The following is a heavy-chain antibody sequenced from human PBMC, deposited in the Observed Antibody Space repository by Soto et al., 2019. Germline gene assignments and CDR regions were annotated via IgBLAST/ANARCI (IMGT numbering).Heavy chain of an antibody. Sequence: QVQLVESGGGVVQPGRSLRLSCAASGFTFSSYGMHWVRQAPGKGLEWVAVVSYDGNNEYYADSVKDRFTNSRDNSKNTLYLQMNGLRAEDTAMYYCAKTITTPAVSSYSRDSTGRGAVIDYWGQGTLVIVSS. CDR3: AKTITTPAVSSYSRDSTGRGAVIDY. V-gene: IGHV3-30*18. CDR1: GFTFSSYG. CDR2: VSYDGNNE. J-gene: IGHJ4*02. D-gene: IGHD3-3*01.